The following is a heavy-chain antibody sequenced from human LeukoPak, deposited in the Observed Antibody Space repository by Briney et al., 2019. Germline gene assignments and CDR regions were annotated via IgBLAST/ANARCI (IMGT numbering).Heavy chain of an antibody. CDR2: IYYSGST. CDR1: GGSISSYY. D-gene: IGHD6-6*01. V-gene: IGHV4-59*08. Sequence: SGTLSLTCTVSGGSISSYYWSWIRQPPGKGLEWIGYIYYSGSTNYNPSLKSRVTISVDTSKNQFSLKLSSVTAADTAVYYCARLKYSSSPFDYWGQGTLVTVSS. CDR3: ARLKYSSSPFDY. J-gene: IGHJ4*02.